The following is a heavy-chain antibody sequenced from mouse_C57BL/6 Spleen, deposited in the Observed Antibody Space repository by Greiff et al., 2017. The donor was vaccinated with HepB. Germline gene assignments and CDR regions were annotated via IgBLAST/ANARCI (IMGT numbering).Heavy chain of an antibody. J-gene: IGHJ2*01. CDR1: GFTFTDYY. CDR2: VYPYNGGS. D-gene: IGHD1-1*01. Sequence: DVQLQESGPVLVKPGPSVKISCKASGFTFTDYYMHWVKQSHGKSLEWIGLVYPYNGGSSYNQKFKGKATLTVDTSSSTAYMELNSLTSEDSAVYYCARNYGSSYPYYFDYWGQGTTLTVSS. CDR3: ARNYGSSYPYYFDY. V-gene: IGHV1-36*01.